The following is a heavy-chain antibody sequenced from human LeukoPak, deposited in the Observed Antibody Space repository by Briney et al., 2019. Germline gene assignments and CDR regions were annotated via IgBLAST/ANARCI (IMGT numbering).Heavy chain of an antibody. J-gene: IGHJ4*02. CDR1: EFTINDAW. CDR2: IKSKTDGGTT. Sequence: GGSLRLSCAASEFTINDAWMSWVRQAPGKGLEWVGRIKSKTDGGTTGYAAPVKGRFTISRDDSKNTLYLQMSSLKTEDTAMYYCSSWGSTPGVSSDDYWGQGTLVTVSS. V-gene: IGHV3-15*01. CDR3: SSWGSTPGVSSDDY. D-gene: IGHD6-6*01.